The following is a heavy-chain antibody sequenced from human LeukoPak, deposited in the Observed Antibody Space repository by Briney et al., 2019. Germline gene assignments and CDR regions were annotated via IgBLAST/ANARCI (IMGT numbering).Heavy chain of an antibody. CDR3: ARVGSGYDFWIDY. J-gene: IGHJ4*02. D-gene: IGHD3-3*01. CDR2: IYYSGST. CDR1: GGSISSYY. Sequence: SETLSLTCTVSGGSISSYYWSWIRQPPGKGLEWIGYIYYSGSTNYNPSLKSRVTISVDTSKNQFSLKLSSVTAADTAVYYCARVGSGYDFWIDYWGQGTLVTVSS. V-gene: IGHV4-59*01.